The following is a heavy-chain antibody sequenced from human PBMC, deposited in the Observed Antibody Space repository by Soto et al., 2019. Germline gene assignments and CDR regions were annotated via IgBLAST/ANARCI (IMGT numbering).Heavy chain of an antibody. D-gene: IGHD1-26*01. Sequence: QVQLVESGGGVVEPGRSLRLSCVVSGFSFNNFAMHWVRQAPGKGLEWVAHILHDGTKEDYLESVKGRFSISRDNSKNTLYLQMNGLTTDATSLYYCVRDRGSTYGTFWNFDLWGRGTLVTVSS. V-gene: IGHV3-30*04. J-gene: IGHJ2*01. CDR1: GFSFNNFA. CDR3: VRDRGSTYGTFWNFDL. CDR2: ILHDGTKE.